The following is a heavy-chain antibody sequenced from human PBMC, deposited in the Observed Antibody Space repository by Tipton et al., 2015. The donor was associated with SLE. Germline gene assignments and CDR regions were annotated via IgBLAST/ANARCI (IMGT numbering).Heavy chain of an antibody. J-gene: IGHJ4*02. CDR3: AREIPRAPLDY. CDR1: GYSISSGYY. Sequence: TLSLTCTVSGYSISSGYYWGWIRQPPGKGLEWIGSIYHSGSTYYNPSLKSRVTISVDTSKNQFSLKLSSVTAADTAVYYCAREIPRAPLDYWGQGTLVTVSS. V-gene: IGHV4-38-2*02. D-gene: IGHD2-2*02. CDR2: IYHSGST.